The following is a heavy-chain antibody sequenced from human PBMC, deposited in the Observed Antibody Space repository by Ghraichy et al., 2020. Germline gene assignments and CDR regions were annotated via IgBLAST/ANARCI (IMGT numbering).Heavy chain of an antibody. V-gene: IGHV1-18*01. CDR3: AREGDTRDFDY. Sequence: GWISAYDGHTKYAQNLQGRVTMTTETSTTTAYMELRSLRSDDTAVYYCAREGDTRDFDYWGQGTLVTVS. D-gene: IGHD2-21*01. CDR2: ISAYDGHT. J-gene: IGHJ4*02.